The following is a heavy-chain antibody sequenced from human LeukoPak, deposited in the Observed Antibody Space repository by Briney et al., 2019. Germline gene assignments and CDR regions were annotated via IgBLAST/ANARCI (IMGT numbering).Heavy chain of an antibody. CDR3: ASRPRDAAALDY. V-gene: IGHV3-53*01. CDR1: GFTFSDYY. J-gene: IGHJ4*02. Sequence: GGSLRLSCAASGFTFSDYYMSWVRQAPGQGLDWVSVIYSDDSTYYADSVKGRFTISRDNSKNTLNLQTNSLRAEDTAVYYCASRPRDAAALDYWGQGTLVTVSS. D-gene: IGHD6-13*01. CDR2: IYSDDST.